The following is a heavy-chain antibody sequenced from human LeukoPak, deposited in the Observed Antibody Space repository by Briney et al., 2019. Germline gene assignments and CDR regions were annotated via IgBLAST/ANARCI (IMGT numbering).Heavy chain of an antibody. D-gene: IGHD3-10*01. CDR3: ARDRYYYGSGSYFGIDY. CDR1: GYSISSGYY. V-gene: IGHV4-38-2*02. Sequence: PSETLSLTCTVSGYSISSGYYWGWIRQPPGKGLEWIGSIYHSGSTYYNPSLKSRVTISVDTSKNQFSLKLSSVTAADTAVYYCARDRYYYGSGSYFGIDYWGQGTLVTVSS. J-gene: IGHJ4*02. CDR2: IYHSGST.